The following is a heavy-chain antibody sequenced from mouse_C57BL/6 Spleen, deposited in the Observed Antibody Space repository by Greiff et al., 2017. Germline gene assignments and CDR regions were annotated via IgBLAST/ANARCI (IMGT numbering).Heavy chain of an antibody. J-gene: IGHJ4*01. CDR2: INPNNGGT. D-gene: IGHD3-3*01. Sequence: VQLQQPGPELVKLGASVKMSCKASGYTFTDYNMHWVKQSHGKSLEGIGYINPNNGGTSYNQKFKGKATLTVNKASSTAYMDLRRLTSEDSAVYYVAREGHFYAMDYWGQGTSVTVSS. CDR1: GYTFTDYN. V-gene: IGHV1-22*01. CDR3: AREGHFYAMDY.